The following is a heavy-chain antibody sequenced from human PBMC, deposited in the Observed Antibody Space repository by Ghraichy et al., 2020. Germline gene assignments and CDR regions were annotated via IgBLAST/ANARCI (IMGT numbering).Heavy chain of an antibody. Sequence: SETLSLTCTVSGGSISSSSYSWGWIRQPPGKGLEWIGSISYSGSTYYNPSLKSRVTISVDTSKNQFSLKLSSVTAAATAVYYCASHLASMVRGVMGYFQHWRQGTLVTVSS. CDR3: ASHLASMVRGVMGYFQH. CDR2: ISYSGST. D-gene: IGHD3-10*01. V-gene: IGHV4-39*01. CDR1: GGSISSSSYS. J-gene: IGHJ1*01.